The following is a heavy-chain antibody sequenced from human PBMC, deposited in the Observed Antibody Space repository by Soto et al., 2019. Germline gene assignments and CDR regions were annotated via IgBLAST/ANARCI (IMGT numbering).Heavy chain of an antibody. J-gene: IGHJ3*01. V-gene: IGHV1-69*01. D-gene: IGHD6-19*01. CDR1: GGTVGSNA. CDR3: ARLQGSGWRFNALAF. Sequence: QVVLVQSGAEVKNAGSWVKLSCKASGGTVGSNAINWVRQAPGQGFEWMGGIIPMFDTANHAQKFRDRIMITADESTNTAYLELKDLRSEDTAIYYCARLQGSGWRFNALAFWGQGTMVTVSS. CDR2: IIPMFDTA.